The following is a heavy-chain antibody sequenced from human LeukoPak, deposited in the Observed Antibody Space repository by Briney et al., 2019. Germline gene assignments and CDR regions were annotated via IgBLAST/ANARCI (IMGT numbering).Heavy chain of an antibody. V-gene: IGHV4-59*08. J-gene: IGHJ3*02. CDR3: ARHRPRESRGNAFDI. Sequence: SESLSLTCTVSDGTFTSYSRSWIRQPPGKGLEWMGYTHFSGTTNYNPTFKGRVAISVDTSKNQFSLKLSSVTAADTALYYCARHRPRESRGNAFDIWGQGTVVTVSS. D-gene: IGHD5-24*01. CDR1: DGTFTSYS. CDR2: THFSGTT.